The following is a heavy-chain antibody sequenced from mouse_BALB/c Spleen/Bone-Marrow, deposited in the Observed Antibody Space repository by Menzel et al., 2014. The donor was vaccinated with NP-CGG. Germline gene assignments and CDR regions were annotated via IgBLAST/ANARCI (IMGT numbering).Heavy chain of an antibody. CDR2: IYPGDGDT. V-gene: IGHV1-80*01. CDR1: GYAFSGYW. Sequence: QVQLKESGAELVRPGSPVKISCKASGYAFSGYWMNWVKQRPGQGLEWIGQIYPGDGDTDYNGKFKGKATLTADKSSSTAYMQLSSLTSEDSAVYFCARGGISVDYWGQGTALTVSS. J-gene: IGHJ2*01. CDR3: ARGGISVDY.